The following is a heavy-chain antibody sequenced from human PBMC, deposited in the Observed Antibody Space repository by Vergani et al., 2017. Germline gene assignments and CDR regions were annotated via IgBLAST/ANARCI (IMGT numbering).Heavy chain of an antibody. Sequence: QVQILQSGGGVVQPGGSLRLSCTLSGFTLNTYGIHWVRQAPGKGLEWVSFIRYDGSSEYYGDSVKGRFTISRDKSQNTLNLQMNSLRTEDTAVYFCANSVIAGNVGVAYFGMDVWGRGTTVTVSS. CDR3: ANSVIAGNVGVAYFGMDV. CDR1: GFTLNTYG. D-gene: IGHD2/OR15-2a*01. CDR2: IRYDGSSE. J-gene: IGHJ6*02. V-gene: IGHV3-30*02.